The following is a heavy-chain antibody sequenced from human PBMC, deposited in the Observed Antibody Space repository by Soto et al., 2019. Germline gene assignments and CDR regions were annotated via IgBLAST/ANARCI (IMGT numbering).Heavy chain of an antibody. D-gene: IGHD3-22*01. J-gene: IGHJ5*02. CDR3: ARSYYDTTGFAVDP. CDR2: IYYSGST. CDR1: GGSISSGGYY. V-gene: IGHV4-31*03. Sequence: SETLSLTCTVSGGSISSGGYYWTWIRQHPGKGLEWIGYIYYSGSTYYNPSLKSRVTISVDTSKNQFSLKLSSVTAADTAVYYCARSYYDTTGFAVDPWGQGTLVTVSS.